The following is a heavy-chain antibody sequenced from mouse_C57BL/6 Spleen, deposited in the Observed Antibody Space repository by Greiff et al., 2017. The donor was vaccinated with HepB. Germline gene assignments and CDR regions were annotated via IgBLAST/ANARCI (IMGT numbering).Heavy chain of an antibody. V-gene: IGHV5-9-1*02. CDR3: TREGGGYYLDY. CDR1: GFTFSSYA. D-gene: IGHD1-1*02. J-gene: IGHJ2*01. Sequence: EVKVVESGEGLVKPGGSLKLSCAASGFTFSSYAMSWVRQTPEKRLEWVAYISSGGDYIYYADTVKGRFTISRDNARNTLYLQMSSLKSEDTAMYYCTREGGGYYLDYWGQGTTLTVSS. CDR2: ISSGGDYI.